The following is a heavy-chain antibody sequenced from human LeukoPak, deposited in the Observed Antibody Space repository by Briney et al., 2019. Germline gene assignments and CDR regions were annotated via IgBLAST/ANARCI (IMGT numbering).Heavy chain of an antibody. CDR1: GFTFSRYW. Sequence: GGSLRLSCAASGFTFSRYWMSWVRQAPGKGLEWVANIKEDGSQKYYVDSVKGRFTISRDNAKNSLYLQMNSLRDEDTAVYYCARIGYSSSSFDCWGQGTLVTVSS. D-gene: IGHD6-6*01. CDR3: ARIGYSSSSFDC. V-gene: IGHV3-7*01. CDR2: IKEDGSQK. J-gene: IGHJ4*02.